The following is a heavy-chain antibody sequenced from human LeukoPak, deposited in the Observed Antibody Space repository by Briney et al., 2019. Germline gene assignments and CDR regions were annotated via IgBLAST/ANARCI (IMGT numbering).Heavy chain of an antibody. V-gene: IGHV3-30*18. CDR3: AKDRGQWLVLYGMDV. CDR2: ISYDGSNK. J-gene: IGHJ6*02. Sequence: PGGSLRPSCAASGFTFSSYGMHWVRQAPGKGLEWVAVISYDGSNKYYADSVKGRSTISRDDSKNTLYLQMNSLRAEDTAVYYCAKDRGQWLVLYGMDVWGQGTTVTVSS. CDR1: GFTFSSYG. D-gene: IGHD6-19*01.